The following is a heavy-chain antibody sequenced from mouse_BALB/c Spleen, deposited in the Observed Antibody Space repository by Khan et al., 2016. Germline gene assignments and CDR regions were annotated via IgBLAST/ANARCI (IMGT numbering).Heavy chain of an antibody. J-gene: IGHJ4*01. D-gene: IGHD2-14*01. CDR3: VRHAYYRYGDYAMDY. CDR2: IRSKSNNYAT. CDR1: GFTFNTYA. Sequence: VQLVESGGGLVQPKGSLKLSCAASGFTFNTYAMNWVRQAPGKGLEWVARIRSKSNNYATYYADSVKDRFTISRDDSPSMLYLQMNNLKTEDTAMYYCVRHAYYRYGDYAMDYWGQGTSVTVSS. V-gene: IGHV10-1*02.